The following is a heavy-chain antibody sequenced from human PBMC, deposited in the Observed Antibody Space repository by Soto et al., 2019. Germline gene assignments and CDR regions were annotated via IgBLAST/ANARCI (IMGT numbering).Heavy chain of an antibody. Sequence: SKTLSLTCAVYGGSFIGYYWSWIRQPPGKGLEWIVEINHSGSTNYNPSLKSRVTISVDTSKNQFSLKLSSVTAADTAVYYCARGLSSGVTTWRNYYYYYGMDVWDQGTTVTVSS. D-gene: IGHD4-17*01. CDR2: INHSGST. CDR1: GGSFIGYY. J-gene: IGHJ6*02. CDR3: ARGLSSGVTTWRNYYYYYGMDV. V-gene: IGHV4-34*01.